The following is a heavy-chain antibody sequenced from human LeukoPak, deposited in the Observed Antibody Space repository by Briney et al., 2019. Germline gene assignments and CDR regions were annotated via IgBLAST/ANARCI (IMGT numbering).Heavy chain of an antibody. Sequence: SETLSLTCTVSGDSISSYFWSWIRQSPGKGLEWIGYTHYIGSTSYNPSLTSRVTISLDTSKNQFYLRLSSVTASDTAFYYCARDQRRDYGDFFDNWGQGTLVTVSS. J-gene: IGHJ4*02. CDR1: GDSISSYF. V-gene: IGHV4-59*01. CDR3: ARDQRRDYGDFFDN. CDR2: THYIGST. D-gene: IGHD3-16*01.